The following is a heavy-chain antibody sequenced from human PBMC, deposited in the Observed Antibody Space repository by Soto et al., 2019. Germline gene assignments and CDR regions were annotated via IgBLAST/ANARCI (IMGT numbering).Heavy chain of an antibody. CDR2: MNPNSGNT. J-gene: IGHJ6*02. V-gene: IGHV1-8*01. CDR1: GYTFTSYD. CDR3: ARGCRWELLEYYYYGMDV. D-gene: IGHD1-26*01. Sequence: QVQLVQSGAEVKKPGASVKVSCKASGYTFTSYDINWVRQATGQGLEWMGWMNPNSGNTGYAQKFQGRVTMTRNTYISTAYMELSSLRSEDTAVYYCARGCRWELLEYYYYGMDVWGQGTTVTVSS.